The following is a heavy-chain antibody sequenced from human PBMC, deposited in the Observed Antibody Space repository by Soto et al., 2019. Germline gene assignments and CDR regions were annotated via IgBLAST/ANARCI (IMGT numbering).Heavy chain of an antibody. CDR1: GFTFSSYA. J-gene: IGHJ4*02. V-gene: IGHV3-23*01. Sequence: GGSLRLSCAASGFTFSSYAMSWVRQAPGKGLEWVSTISGSGGGTYYADSMKGRSTISRDNSKNTLYLQMYSLRVEDTAVYYCARESDHWGQGTLVTVSS. CDR2: ISGSGGGT. CDR3: ARESDH.